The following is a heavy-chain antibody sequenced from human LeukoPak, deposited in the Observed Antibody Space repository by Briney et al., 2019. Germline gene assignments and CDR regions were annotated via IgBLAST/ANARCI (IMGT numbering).Heavy chain of an antibody. V-gene: IGHV1-69*05. D-gene: IGHD3-16*01. CDR1: GGTFSSYA. CDR3: ARVMITFGGIPLLDY. Sequence: ASVKVSFKATGGTFSSYAISGVRQAPGQGLEWMGGIFPIFGTANYAQKFQGRVTITTDETTSTDYMKLSSLRSKDTAVYYCARVMITFGGIPLLDYGCQGTLVTVSS. CDR2: IFPIFGTA. J-gene: IGHJ4*02.